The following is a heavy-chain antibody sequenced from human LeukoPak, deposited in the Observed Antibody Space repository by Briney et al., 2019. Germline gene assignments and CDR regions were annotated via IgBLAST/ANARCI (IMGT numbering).Heavy chain of an antibody. V-gene: IGHV5-51*01. CDR3: ARLRWIWFAENQNWFDP. Sequence: GESLKISCKGSGYRFTSYWIGWVRQMPGKGLEWMGIIYPGDSDTRYSPSFQGQVTISADKSISTAYLQWSSLKASDTAMYYCARLRWIWFAENQNWFDPWGQGTLVTVSS. CDR2: IYPGDSDT. D-gene: IGHD3-10*01. CDR1: GYRFTSYW. J-gene: IGHJ5*02.